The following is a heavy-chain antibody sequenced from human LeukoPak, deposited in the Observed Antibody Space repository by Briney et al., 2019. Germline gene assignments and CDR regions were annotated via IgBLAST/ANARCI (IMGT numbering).Heavy chain of an antibody. CDR2: IYYSGST. Sequence: SETLSLTCTVSGGSISSYYWSWIRQPPGKGLEWIGYIYYSGSTNYNPSLKSRVTISVDTSKNQFSLKLSSVTAADTAVYYCARVHPYDFWSGYQRDVFDYWGQGTLVTVSS. CDR3: ARVHPYDFWSGYQRDVFDY. J-gene: IGHJ4*02. V-gene: IGHV4-59*01. D-gene: IGHD3-3*01. CDR1: GGSISSYY.